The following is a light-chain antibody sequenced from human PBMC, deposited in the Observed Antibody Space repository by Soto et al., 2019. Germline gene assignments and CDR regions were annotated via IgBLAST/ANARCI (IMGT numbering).Light chain of an antibody. CDR2: EDN. J-gene: IGLJ2*01. CDR3: QSYDSSNVV. V-gene: IGLV6-57*04. Sequence: NFMLTQPHSVSASPGKTVTISCTRSSGSIASNYVQWYQQRPGSAPTTVIYEDNQRPSGVTDRFSGSIDSSSNSASLTISGLKTEDEADYYCQSYDSSNVVFGGGTTVTVL. CDR1: SGSIASNY.